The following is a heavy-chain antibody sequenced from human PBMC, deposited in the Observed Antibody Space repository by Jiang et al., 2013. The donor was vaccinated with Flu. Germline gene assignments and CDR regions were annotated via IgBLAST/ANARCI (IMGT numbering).Heavy chain of an antibody. J-gene: IGHJ4*02. V-gene: IGHV3-23*01. CDR3: AIPRRHYDSSGYYFDY. CDR1: GFTFSSYA. CDR2: ISGSGGST. Sequence: VQLLESGGGLVQPGGSLRLSCAASGFTFSSYAMSWVHQAPGKGLEWVSAISGSGGSTYYADSVKGRFTISRDNSKNTLYLQMNSLRAEDTAVYYCAIPRRHYDSSGYYFDYWGQGTLVTVSS. D-gene: IGHD3-22*01.